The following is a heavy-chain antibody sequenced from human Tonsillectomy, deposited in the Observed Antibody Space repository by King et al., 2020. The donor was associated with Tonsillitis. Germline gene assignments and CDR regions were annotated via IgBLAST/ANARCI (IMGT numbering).Heavy chain of an antibody. V-gene: IGHV3-9*01. CDR1: GFTFDDYA. J-gene: IGHJ6*03. CDR3: AKGPSLWSGYYYYYYYMDV. D-gene: IGHD3-3*01. Sequence: QLVQSGGGLVQPGRSLRLSCAASGFTFDDYAMHWVRQAPGKGLEWVSGISWNSGSIGYADSVKGRFTISRDNAKNSLYLQMNSLRAEDTALYYCAKGPSLWSGYYYYYYYMDV. CDR2: ISWNSGSI.